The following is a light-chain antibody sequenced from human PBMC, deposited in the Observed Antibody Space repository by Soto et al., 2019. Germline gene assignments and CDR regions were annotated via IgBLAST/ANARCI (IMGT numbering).Light chain of an antibody. J-gene: IGLJ7*01. Sequence: QSVLTQPPSVSGSPGQSITISCTGTSSDVAAYNYVSWYQQHPGQAPKLIIYDVSNRPSGVSSRFSGSKSGSTASLTISGLQADDEAHYYCTAYKIDSSVVFGGGTQLTVL. V-gene: IGLV2-14*03. CDR1: SSDVAAYNY. CDR3: TAYKIDSSVV. CDR2: DVS.